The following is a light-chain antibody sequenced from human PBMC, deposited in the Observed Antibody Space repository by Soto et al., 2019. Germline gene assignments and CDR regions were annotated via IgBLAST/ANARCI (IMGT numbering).Light chain of an antibody. CDR1: QSISSY. V-gene: IGKV1-39*01. J-gene: IGKJ3*01. Sequence: DIQMTQSPSSLSASVGDRVTITCRASQSISSYLNWYQQKPGKAPKLLIYAASSLQSGVPSRFSGGGSGTDFTLTISSLQPEDFATYYCQQSYSTHFTFGPGTKVDIK. CDR2: AAS. CDR3: QQSYSTHFT.